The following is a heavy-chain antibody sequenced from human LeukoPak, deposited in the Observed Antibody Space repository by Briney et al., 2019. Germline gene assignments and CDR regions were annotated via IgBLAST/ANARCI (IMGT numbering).Heavy chain of an antibody. Sequence: ASVTVSFKASGYTFTVYYMHWVRQAPGRGLEWMGWINPNSGGTNYAQKFQGRVTMTRDTSISTAYMELSRLRSDDTAVYYCARASMVRGVIDAFDIWGQGTMVTVSS. CDR3: ARASMVRGVIDAFDI. CDR2: INPNSGGT. V-gene: IGHV1-2*02. J-gene: IGHJ3*02. D-gene: IGHD3-10*01. CDR1: GYTFTVYY.